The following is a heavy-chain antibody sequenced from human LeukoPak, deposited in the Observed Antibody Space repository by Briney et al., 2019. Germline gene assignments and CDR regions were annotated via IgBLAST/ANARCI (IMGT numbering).Heavy chain of an antibody. CDR3: AKLAKYFYGSETYYFFEH. Sequence: GGSLRLSCAASGFSFTTYWMGWVRQAPGKGLEWVANIKQDGTEKYYVDSVKGRFTISRDNAKNSLYLQMNSLRVEDTAVYYCAKLAKYFYGSETYYFFEHWGQGTPVTASS. CDR2: IKQDGTEK. CDR1: GFSFTTYW. V-gene: IGHV3-7*01. D-gene: IGHD3-10*01. J-gene: IGHJ4*02.